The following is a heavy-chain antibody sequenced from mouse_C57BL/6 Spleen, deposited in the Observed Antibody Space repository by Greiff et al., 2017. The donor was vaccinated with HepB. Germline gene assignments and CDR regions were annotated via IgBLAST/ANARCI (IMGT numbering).Heavy chain of an antibody. CDR1: GYAFSSSW. CDR3: ARSKDYYGSSYNYAMDY. CDR2: IYPGDGDT. Sequence: QLQLQQSGPELVKPGASVKISCKASGYAFSSSWMNWVKQRPGKGLEWIGRIYPGDGDTNYNGKFKGKATLTADKSSSTAYMQLSSLTSEDSAVYFCARSKDYYGSSYNYAMDYWGQGTSVTVSS. J-gene: IGHJ4*01. D-gene: IGHD1-1*01. V-gene: IGHV1-82*01.